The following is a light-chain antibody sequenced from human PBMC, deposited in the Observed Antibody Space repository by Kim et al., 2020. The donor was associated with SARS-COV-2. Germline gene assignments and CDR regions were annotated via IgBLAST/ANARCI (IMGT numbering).Light chain of an antibody. CDR1: ENVGGNF. CDR3: QQFGRSPLYS. V-gene: IGKV3-20*01. Sequence: SPGERATLSCRASENVGGNFLAWYQKKSGQAPRLLIYGASTRAPDIPDRFTGSGSGTDFTLTISRLEAEDSAVYFCQQFGRSPLYSFGQGTKLEI. J-gene: IGKJ2*01. CDR2: GAS.